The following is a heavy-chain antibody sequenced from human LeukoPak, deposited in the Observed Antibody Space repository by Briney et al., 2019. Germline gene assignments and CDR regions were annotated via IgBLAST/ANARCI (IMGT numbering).Heavy chain of an antibody. Sequence: GASVKVSCKASGYTFTNYNIHWVRQAPGQGLQWMGIINPSDGSTINAQRFQGRVTMTRDSSTSTVYMEVNSLRSEDTAVYYCARDQSYYYDSSGYYPGPDAFDIWGQGTMVTVSS. V-gene: IGHV1-46*01. CDR3: ARDQSYYYDSSGYYPGPDAFDI. CDR1: GYTFTNYN. J-gene: IGHJ3*02. D-gene: IGHD3-22*01. CDR2: INPSDGST.